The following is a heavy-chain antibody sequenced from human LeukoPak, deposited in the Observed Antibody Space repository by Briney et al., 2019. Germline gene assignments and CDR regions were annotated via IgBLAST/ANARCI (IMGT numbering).Heavy chain of an antibody. CDR3: AKLSYGDNSGY. V-gene: IGHV3-7*02. Sequence: GGSVTLSCSASGLTLRRYQMGWARPASGQGLEWVANIKKDGSEKYYVDSVKDRLTISRDNAKSSLYLKMNSLRDEDTAVYYCAKLSYGDNSGYWGQGTLVTVSS. D-gene: IGHD4-23*01. CDR1: GLTLRRYQ. J-gene: IGHJ4*02. CDR2: IKKDGSEK.